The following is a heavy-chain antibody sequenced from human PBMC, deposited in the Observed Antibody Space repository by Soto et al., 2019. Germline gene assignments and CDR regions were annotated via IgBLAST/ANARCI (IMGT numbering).Heavy chain of an antibody. CDR2: INHSGST. CDR1: GGSFSGYY. D-gene: IGHD7-27*01. CDR3: ARSLNWGYYYDGMDV. V-gene: IGHV4-34*01. J-gene: IGHJ6*02. Sequence: SETLSLTCAVYGGSFSGYYWSWIRQPPGKGLEWIGEINHSGSTNYNPSLKSRVTISVDTSKNQFSLKLSSVTAADTAVYYCARSLNWGYYYDGMDVWGQGTTVTVSS.